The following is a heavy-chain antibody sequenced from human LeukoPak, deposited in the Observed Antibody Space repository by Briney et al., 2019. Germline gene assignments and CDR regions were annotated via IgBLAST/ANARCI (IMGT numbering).Heavy chain of an antibody. D-gene: IGHD6-19*01. Sequence: SETLSLTCTVSGGSISRHYWSWIRQPPGKGLEWIGYISYSETTNYNPSLKSRVTISLDTSTKQFSLKLRSVTAADTALYYCASGDGSGWYYFGNWGQGTLVTVSS. V-gene: IGHV4-59*11. J-gene: IGHJ4*02. CDR3: ASGDGSGWYYFGN. CDR1: GGSISRHY. CDR2: ISYSETT.